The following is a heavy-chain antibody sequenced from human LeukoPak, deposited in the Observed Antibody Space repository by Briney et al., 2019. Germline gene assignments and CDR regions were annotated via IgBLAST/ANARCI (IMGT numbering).Heavy chain of an antibody. CDR3: ATSILYGYDY. V-gene: IGHV3-33*08. J-gene: IGHJ4*02. CDR2: IWYDGSNE. CDR1: GFTFSSYG. D-gene: IGHD5-18*01. Sequence: GGSLRLSCAASGFTFSSYGMHWVRQAPGRGLEWVAVIWYDGSNEYFADSVKGRFTISRDNSKNTLYLQMNSLRAEDTAVYYCATSILYGYDYWGQGTLVTVSS.